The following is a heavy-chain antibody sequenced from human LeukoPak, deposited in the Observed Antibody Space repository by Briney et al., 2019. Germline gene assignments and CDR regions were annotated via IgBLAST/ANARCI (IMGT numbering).Heavy chain of an antibody. CDR3: AHRWVGSSWYWVYFDY. V-gene: IGHV2-5*02. CDR1: GFSLRTSGVG. J-gene: IGHJ4*02. CDR2: IYWDDDK. D-gene: IGHD6-13*01. Sequence: SGPTLVNPTPTLTLTCTFSGFSLRTSGVGVGWIRQPPGKALEWLAPIYWDDDKRYSPSLKSRLTITKDTSKNQVVLSMTDMDPVDTATYYCAHRWVGSSWYWVYFDYWGPGTLVTVSS.